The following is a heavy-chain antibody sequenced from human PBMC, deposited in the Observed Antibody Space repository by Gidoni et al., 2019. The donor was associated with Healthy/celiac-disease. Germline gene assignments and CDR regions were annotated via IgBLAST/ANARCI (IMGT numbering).Heavy chain of an antibody. CDR2: ISGSGGST. Sequence: EVQLLESGGGLVQPGGSLRLSCAASGFTFSSYAMSWVRQAPGKGLEWVSAISGSGGSTYYADSVKGRFTISRDNSKNTLYLQMNSLRAEDTAVYYCAKDFGVVVVVAQGYFDLWGRGTLVTVSS. CDR3: AKDFGVVVVVAQGYFDL. D-gene: IGHD3-22*01. J-gene: IGHJ2*01. CDR1: GFTFSSYA. V-gene: IGHV3-23*01.